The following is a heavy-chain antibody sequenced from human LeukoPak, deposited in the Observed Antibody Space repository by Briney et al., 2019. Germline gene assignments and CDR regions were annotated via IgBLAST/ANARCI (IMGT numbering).Heavy chain of an antibody. CDR3: ARHGYSGISLNFDY. J-gene: IGHJ4*02. V-gene: IGHV4-59*08. CDR1: GGSISSYY. Sequence: PSETLSLTCTVSGGSISSYYWSWIRQPPGKGLEWIGYVYYSGSTNYNPSLKSRVTISVDMSKKQFSLKLSSVTAADTAVYYCARHGYSGISLNFDYWGKGTLVTVSS. CDR2: VYYSGST. D-gene: IGHD1-26*01.